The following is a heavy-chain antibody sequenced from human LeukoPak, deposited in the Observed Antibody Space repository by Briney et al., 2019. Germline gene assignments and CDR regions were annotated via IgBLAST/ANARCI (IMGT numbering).Heavy chain of an antibody. D-gene: IGHD2-2*01. CDR2: INPNSGGT. Sequence: ASVKVSCKASGDTFTGPFMQWVRQAPGQGLEWMGWINPNSGGTNYAQKFQGRVTMTRDTSISTAYMELSRLRSDDTAVYYCERLLAVPSATPFDYWGQGTLVTVSS. CDR1: GDTFTGPF. J-gene: IGHJ4*02. V-gene: IGHV1-2*02. CDR3: ERLLAVPSATPFDY.